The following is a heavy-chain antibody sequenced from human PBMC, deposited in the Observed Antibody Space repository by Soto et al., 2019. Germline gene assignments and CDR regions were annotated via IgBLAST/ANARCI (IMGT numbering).Heavy chain of an antibody. D-gene: IGHD3-10*01. V-gene: IGHV3-73*01. Sequence: QPGGSLRLSCAASGFTFSGSAMQWVRQASGKGLEWVGRIRSKANSYATAYAASVKGRFTISRDDSKNTAYLQMNSLKTEDTAVYYCTTDVYYYAPFDPWGQGTLVTVSS. CDR1: GFTFSGSA. J-gene: IGHJ5*02. CDR3: TTDVYYYAPFDP. CDR2: IRSKANSYAT.